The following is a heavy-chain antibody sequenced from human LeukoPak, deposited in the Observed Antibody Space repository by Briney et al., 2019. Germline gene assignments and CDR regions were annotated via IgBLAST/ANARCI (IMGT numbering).Heavy chain of an antibody. CDR2: IYPGDSDT. D-gene: IGHD4-11*01. CDR1: GYSFSNNW. J-gene: IGHJ4*02. V-gene: IGHV5-51*01. CDR3: ARGDSNYVIGY. Sequence: GESLQISCQGSGYSFSNNWIGWVRQMPGKGLEWMGIIYPGDSDTRYSPSFQGQVTISADKSISTAYLQWSSLKASDTAMYYCARGDSNYVIGYWGQGTLVTVSS.